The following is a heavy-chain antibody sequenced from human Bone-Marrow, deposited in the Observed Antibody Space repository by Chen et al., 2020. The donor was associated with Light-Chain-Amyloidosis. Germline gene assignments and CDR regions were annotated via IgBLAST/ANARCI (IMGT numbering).Heavy chain of an antibody. Sequence: EVQLVESGGGLLQRGGSLRLSCAASGFAFSSYAMSWVRQAPGKGLEWVATRSGSGGSRYYGDSVEGRLTISRDNSKNALFLQMNSLRAEDTAVYYCAKDISYDDILPGYPADAFDIWGQGTMVTVSS. D-gene: IGHD3-9*01. J-gene: IGHJ3*02. CDR3: AKDISYDDILPGYPADAFDI. CDR1: GFAFSSYA. V-gene: IGHV3-23*04. CDR2: RSGSGGSR.